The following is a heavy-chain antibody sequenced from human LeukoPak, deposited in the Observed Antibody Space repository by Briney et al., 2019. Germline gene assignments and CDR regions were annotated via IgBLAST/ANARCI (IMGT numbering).Heavy chain of an antibody. CDR3: ARGARQTGTRFDY. Sequence: SSVKVSCKASGGTFSSYASSWVRQAPGQGLEWMGGIIPIFGTANYAQKFQGRVTITTDESTSTAYMELSSLRSEDTAVYYCARGARQTGTRFDYWGQGTLVTVSS. J-gene: IGHJ4*02. D-gene: IGHD1-1*01. CDR2: IIPIFGTA. CDR1: GGTFSSYA. V-gene: IGHV1-69*05.